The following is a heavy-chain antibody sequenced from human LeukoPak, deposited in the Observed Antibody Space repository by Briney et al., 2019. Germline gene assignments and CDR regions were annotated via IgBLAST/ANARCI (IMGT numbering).Heavy chain of an antibody. CDR3: ARDWYRSFDY. Sequence: GGSLRLSCAASGFTFSTYWMSWVRQAPGKGPEWVANIKEDGSDEYYVDSVKGRFTISKDNAKNSLYLQMNSLRAEDTAVYYCARDWYRSFDYWGQGTLVTVSS. CDR1: GFTFSTYW. D-gene: IGHD6-13*01. CDR2: IKEDGSDE. J-gene: IGHJ4*02. V-gene: IGHV3-7*01.